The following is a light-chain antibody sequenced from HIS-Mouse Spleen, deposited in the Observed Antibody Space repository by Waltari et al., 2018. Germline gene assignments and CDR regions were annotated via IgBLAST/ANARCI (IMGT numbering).Light chain of an antibody. J-gene: IGLJ2*01. CDR1: SRDVGSSHL. CDR3: CSYAGSSTVV. CDR2: EGS. V-gene: IGLV2-23*01. Sequence: QSALTQPASVSGSPGQSITISCTGPSRDVGSSHLFHWYQQHPGKAPKLMIYEGSKRPSGVSNRFSGSKSGNTASLTISGLQAEDEADYYCCSYAGSSTVVFGGGTKLTVL.